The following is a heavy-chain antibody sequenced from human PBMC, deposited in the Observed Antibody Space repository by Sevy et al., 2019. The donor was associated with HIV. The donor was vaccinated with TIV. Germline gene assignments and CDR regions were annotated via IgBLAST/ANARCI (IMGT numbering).Heavy chain of an antibody. CDR2: ISRSTTTM. CDR1: EFDFSSFS. CDR3: ARGGTGATLHFDY. V-gene: IGHV3-48*01. Sequence: GGSLRLSCTASEFDFSSFSMNWVRHAPGKGLEWISYISRSTTTMYYGDSVKGRFTISRDNAQDSLFLQMNSLRTEDTAVYYCARGGTGATLHFDYWGQGTVVTVSS. D-gene: IGHD2-8*02. J-gene: IGHJ4*02.